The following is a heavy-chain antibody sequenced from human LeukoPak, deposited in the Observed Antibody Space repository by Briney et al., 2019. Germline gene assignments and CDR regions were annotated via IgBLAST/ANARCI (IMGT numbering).Heavy chain of an antibody. D-gene: IGHD5-24*01. J-gene: IGHJ4*02. CDR1: GFPFSSYW. V-gene: IGHV3-7*04. Sequence: GGSLRLSCVASGFPFSSYWMTWVRQAPGKGLEWVANTKQDGSKKSYVDSVEGRFTISRGNAKNSLYLQMNSLRAEDTAIYYCTRVGYIDEGIDYWGQGTLVTVSS. CDR3: TRVGYIDEGIDY. CDR2: TKQDGSKK.